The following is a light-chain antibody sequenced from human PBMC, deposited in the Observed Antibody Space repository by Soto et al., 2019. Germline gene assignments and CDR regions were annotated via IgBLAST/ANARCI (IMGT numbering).Light chain of an antibody. J-gene: IGLJ2*01. CDR2: DVS. V-gene: IGLV2-14*01. Sequence: QSALTQPASVSGSPGQSITISCTGTSSDVGGYNYVSWYQQHPGKAPKLMIYDVSNRPSGVSNRFSGPKSGNTASLTISGLQAEDEADYYCCSYTSSSTSVVFGGGTQLPVL. CDR1: SSDVGGYNY. CDR3: CSYTSSSTSVV.